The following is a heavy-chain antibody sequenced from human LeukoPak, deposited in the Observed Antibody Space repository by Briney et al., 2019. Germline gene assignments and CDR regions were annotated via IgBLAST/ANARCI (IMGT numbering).Heavy chain of an antibody. Sequence: GGSLRLSCAASGFTFSSYSMSWVRQAPGKGLEWVSSITTSSTYISYADSVKGRFTISRDNSKNTLYLQMNSLRDDDTAVYYCVRGVGVSRFNYLDPWGQGTLVIVSS. V-gene: IGHV3-21*01. CDR1: GFTFSSYS. CDR3: VRGVGVSRFNYLDP. D-gene: IGHD1-7*01. J-gene: IGHJ5*02. CDR2: ITTSSTYI.